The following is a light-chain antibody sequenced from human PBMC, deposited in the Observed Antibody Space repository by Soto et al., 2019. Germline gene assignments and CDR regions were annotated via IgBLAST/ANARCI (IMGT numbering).Light chain of an antibody. CDR2: GAS. V-gene: IGKV3-15*01. CDR1: QSIYTN. CDR3: QQYNQWHPFT. Sequence: EIVMTQSPATLSVSPGERATLSCMASQSIYTNLGWYQQKVGQAPRLLIYGASIRATGIPARFSGSGSWTEFTLTITGLQAEDSAVYYCQQYNQWHPFTFGQGTRLEIK. J-gene: IGKJ5*01.